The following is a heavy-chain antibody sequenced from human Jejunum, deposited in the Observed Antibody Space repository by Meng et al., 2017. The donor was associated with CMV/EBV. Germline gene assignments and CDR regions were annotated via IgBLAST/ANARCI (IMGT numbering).Heavy chain of an antibody. CDR1: GGSISSGDFC. CDR2: IDNRGST. Sequence: PLQESGPGLVRPSQTLSLTCTASGGSISSGDFCWSWIRPPPGKGMEWIGYIDNRGSTYYNPSLTSRVTVSTDTSKNQFSLKLSSVTAADTAVYYCARHQNGGTYPLDYWGQGTLVTVSS. CDR3: ARHQNGGTYPLDY. V-gene: IGHV4-30-4*01. D-gene: IGHD3-16*02. J-gene: IGHJ4*02.